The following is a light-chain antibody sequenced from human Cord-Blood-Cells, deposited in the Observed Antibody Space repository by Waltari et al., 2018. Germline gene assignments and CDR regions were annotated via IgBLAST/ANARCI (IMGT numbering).Light chain of an antibody. CDR2: DAS. CDR1: QDISNY. V-gene: IGKV1-33*01. J-gene: IGKJ3*01. CDR3: QQYDNLPAFT. Sequence: DIQMTQSPSSLSASVGDRVTITCQARQDISNYLNWYQQKPGKAPKLLIYDASNLETGVPSSFSGSGSGTYFTFTISSLQPEDIATYYCQQYDNLPAFTFGPGTKVDIK.